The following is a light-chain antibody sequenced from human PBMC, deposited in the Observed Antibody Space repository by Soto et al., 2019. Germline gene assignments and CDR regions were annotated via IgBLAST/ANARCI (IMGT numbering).Light chain of an antibody. CDR3: SSYTSGSTPYV. CDR1: SSDVGGYDY. Sequence: QSALTQPPSASGSPGQSITISCTGTSSDVGGYDYVSWYQHHPGKAPKLMIYEVSNRPSGVSNRFSGSKSGNTASLTISGLQAEDEADYFCSSYTSGSTPYVFGTATKVTVL. J-gene: IGLJ1*01. CDR2: EVS. V-gene: IGLV2-14*01.